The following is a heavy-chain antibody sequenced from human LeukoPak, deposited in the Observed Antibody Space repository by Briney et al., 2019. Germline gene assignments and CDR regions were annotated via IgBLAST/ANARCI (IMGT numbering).Heavy chain of an antibody. CDR2: IIHSGGT. CDR3: ARGPLAFRRVAGIFS. Sequence: SETLSLTCAVSGGSFNGYSYTWIRQPPGKGLEWIGEIIHSGGTSYNPSLKSRLTISVDTTRKQFSLKLTSVTAADTALYFCARGPLAFRRVAGIFSWGRGTQVTVSS. CDR1: GGSFNGYS. V-gene: IGHV4-34*01. D-gene: IGHD6-19*01. J-gene: IGHJ5*02.